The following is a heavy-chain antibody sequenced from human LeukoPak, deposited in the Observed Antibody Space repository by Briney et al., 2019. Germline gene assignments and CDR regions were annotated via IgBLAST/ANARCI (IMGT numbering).Heavy chain of an antibody. CDR1: GYTLTNYA. Sequence: ASVKVSCKASGYTLTNYAMNWVRQAPGQGLEWMGWINTKTGNPTYAQGFTGRFVFSLDTSVSTAYLQISSLKAEDTAVYYCASKIAWWALDIWGQGTMVTVSS. CDR3: ASKIAWWALDI. J-gene: IGHJ3*02. D-gene: IGHD2-8*02. V-gene: IGHV7-4-1*02. CDR2: INTKTGNP.